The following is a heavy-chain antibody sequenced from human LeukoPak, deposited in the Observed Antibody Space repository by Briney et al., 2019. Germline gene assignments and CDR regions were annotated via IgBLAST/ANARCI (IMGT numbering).Heavy chain of an antibody. CDR2: TYYMSKWYN. CDR1: GDSVSSDSVA. D-gene: IGHD2-2*02. CDR3: ARCFHTPSCLPRFDP. J-gene: IGHJ5*02. Sequence: SQTLSLTCVISGDSVSSDSVAWNWIRQSPSRGLEWLGRTYYMSKWYNDYAVSVKSRITINPDTSKNQFSLHLNSVTPEDTAVYYCARCFHTPSCLPRFDPWGQGTLVTVSS. V-gene: IGHV6-1*01.